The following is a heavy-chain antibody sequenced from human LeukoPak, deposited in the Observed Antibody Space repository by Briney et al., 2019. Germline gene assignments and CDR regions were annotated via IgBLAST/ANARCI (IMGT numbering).Heavy chain of an antibody. Sequence: GGSLRLSCAASGFTFSGSAIHWVRQASGKGLEWVGRIRSKVNNYATAYAASVKGRFTISRDDSKNTAYLQMNSLKTEDTAVYFCSSEQTYYFSMDVWGQGTTVTVSS. CDR1: GFTFSGSA. V-gene: IGHV3-73*01. D-gene: IGHD1/OR15-1a*01. CDR3: SSEQTYYFSMDV. CDR2: IRSKVNNYAT. J-gene: IGHJ6*02.